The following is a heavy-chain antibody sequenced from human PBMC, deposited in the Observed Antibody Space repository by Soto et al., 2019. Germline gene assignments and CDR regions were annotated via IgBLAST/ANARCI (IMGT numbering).Heavy chain of an antibody. Sequence: PSETLSLTCTVSGDSITNNYWSWIRQPAGKGLEWIGRIYSSGSTNYNPSLKSRVTMSVDKSKNKFSLKLSSVTAADTAVYYCARDSGRYYLGTYWRPGPLITVSS. V-gene: IGHV4-4*07. CDR2: IYSSGST. J-gene: IGHJ4*01. CDR1: GDSITNNY. CDR3: ARDSGRYYLGTY. D-gene: IGHD1-26*01.